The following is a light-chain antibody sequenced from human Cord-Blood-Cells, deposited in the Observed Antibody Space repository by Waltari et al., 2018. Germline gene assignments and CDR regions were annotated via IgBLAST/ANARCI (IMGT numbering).Light chain of an antibody. Sequence: QSALTQPASVSGSPGQSITTPCTGTSSDVGGSNYVSWYQQHPGKAPKLMIYDVSKRPSGVSNRFSGSKSGNTASLTISGLQAEDEADYYCSSYTSSSTWVFGGGTKLTVL. CDR1: SSDVGGSNY. CDR2: DVS. CDR3: SSYTSSSTWV. V-gene: IGLV2-14*01. J-gene: IGLJ3*02.